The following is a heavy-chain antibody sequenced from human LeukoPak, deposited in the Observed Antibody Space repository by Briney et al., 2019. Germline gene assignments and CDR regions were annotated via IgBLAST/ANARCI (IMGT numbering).Heavy chain of an antibody. D-gene: IGHD6-19*01. Sequence: GGSLRLSCAASGFTFSSYWMHWVRQAPGKGLVWVSRINSDGSSTTYADSVKGRFTISRDNAKNTLYLQMNSLRAEATGVYFCARVFSGWYFYFDNWGQGTLVTVSS. CDR2: INSDGSST. CDR1: GFTFSSYW. V-gene: IGHV3-74*01. J-gene: IGHJ4*02. CDR3: ARVFSGWYFYFDN.